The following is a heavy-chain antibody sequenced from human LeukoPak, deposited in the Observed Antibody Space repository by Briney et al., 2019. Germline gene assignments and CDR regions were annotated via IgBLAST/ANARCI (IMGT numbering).Heavy chain of an antibody. Sequence: PGGSLRLSCAASGYTFSSYGVHWVRQAPGKGLEWVAMISHDGDYAEYADSVKGRFTISRDNSKKTMHVEMRSLRAEDTAVYYCWVGFCSFSTCYEWRGGYYQFDVWGKGTTVIVSS. CDR1: GYTFSSYG. V-gene: IGHV3-30*03. CDR3: WVGFCSFSTCYEWRGGYYQFDV. J-gene: IGHJ6*03. CDR2: ISHDGDYA. D-gene: IGHD2-2*01.